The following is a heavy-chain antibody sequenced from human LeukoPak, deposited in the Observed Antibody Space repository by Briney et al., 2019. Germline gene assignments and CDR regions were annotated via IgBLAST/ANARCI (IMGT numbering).Heavy chain of an antibody. V-gene: IGHV1-69*13. CDR2: IIPIFGTA. CDR3: ARGMTTVTHDYMDV. J-gene: IGHJ6*03. D-gene: IGHD4-11*01. CDR1: GGTFSSYA. Sequence: SVKVSCKASGGTFSSYAISWVRQAPGQGLEWMGGIIPIFGTANYAQKFQGRDTITADESTSTAYMELSSLRSEDTAVYYCARGMTTVTHDYMDVWGKGTTVTVSS.